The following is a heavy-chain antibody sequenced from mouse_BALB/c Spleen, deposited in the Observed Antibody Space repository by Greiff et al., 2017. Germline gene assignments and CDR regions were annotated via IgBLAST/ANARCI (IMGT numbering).Heavy chain of an antibody. Sequence: EVQRVESGGGLVTPGGTLKLSCAASGFTFSDYDMNWVRQTPEKRLEWVATISDGGSYTYYPDSVKGRVIISRDNAKNNLYLKMSSLKSEDTAMYYCARDLLRMRSGYFDYWGQGTTLTVSS. CDR3: ARDLLRMRSGYFDY. CDR2: ISDGGSYT. D-gene: IGHD1-1*01. CDR1: GFTFSDYD. J-gene: IGHJ2*01. V-gene: IGHV5-4*02.